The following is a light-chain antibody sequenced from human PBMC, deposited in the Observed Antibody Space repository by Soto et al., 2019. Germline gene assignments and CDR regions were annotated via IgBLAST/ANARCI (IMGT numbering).Light chain of an antibody. J-gene: IGLJ3*02. CDR1: SSNIGNNY. CDR3: GTWDSSLGAGGV. V-gene: IGLV1-51*01. CDR2: DNN. Sequence: QSVLTQPPSVSAAPGQKVTISCSGSSSNIGNNYVSWYQQLPGTAPQLLIYDNNKRPSGIPDRFSGPKSGTSATLGITERQTGDEDDYYCGTWDSSLGAGGVFGGGTKLTVL.